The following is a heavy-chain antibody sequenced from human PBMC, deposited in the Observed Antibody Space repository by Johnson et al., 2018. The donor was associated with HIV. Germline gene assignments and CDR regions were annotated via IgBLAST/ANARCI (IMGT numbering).Heavy chain of an antibody. CDR2: IYSGGST. J-gene: IGHJ3*02. CDR3: ARGTTVASAFDI. Sequence: QLVESGGGLVQPGASLRLSCAASGFTVSSNYMSWVRQAPGKGLEWVSVIYSGGSTYYADSVKGSFTISRDNSKNTLYLQMNSLRAEDTAVYYCARGTTVASAFDIWGQGTMVTVSS. CDR1: GFTVSSNY. V-gene: IGHV3-66*01. D-gene: IGHD1-1*01.